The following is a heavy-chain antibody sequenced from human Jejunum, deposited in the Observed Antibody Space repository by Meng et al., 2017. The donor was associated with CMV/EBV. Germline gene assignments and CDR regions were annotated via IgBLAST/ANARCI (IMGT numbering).Heavy chain of an antibody. J-gene: IGHJ5*02. D-gene: IGHD2-21*02. CDR3: ARECHNCYPGTWFDP. CDR1: FSKFA. V-gene: IGHV1-69*06. Sequence: FSKFAVSWVPQAPGQGLEWVGGIIPIFGTANYAQKFQGRVTITADKSTNVVYMDLSRLTFEDAAMYYCARECHNCYPGTWFDPWGQGTLVTVSS. CDR2: IIPIFGTA.